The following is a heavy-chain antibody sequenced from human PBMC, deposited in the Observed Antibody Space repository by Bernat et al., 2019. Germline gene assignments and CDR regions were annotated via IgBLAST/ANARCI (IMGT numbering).Heavy chain of an antibody. CDR3: ARARGDDSSWYKLY. CDR1: GYTFSNFG. J-gene: IGHJ4*02. V-gene: IGHV1-18*01. D-gene: IGHD6-13*01. CDR2: ISANNGNT. Sequence: QVQLVQSGAELKKPGASVKVSCKASGYTFSNFGISWVRQAPGQGLEWMGLISANNGNTKYAQKFQGRVTMTSDTSTSTAYMELRSLRSDDTAVYYCARARGDDSSWYKLYWGQGTLVTVSS.